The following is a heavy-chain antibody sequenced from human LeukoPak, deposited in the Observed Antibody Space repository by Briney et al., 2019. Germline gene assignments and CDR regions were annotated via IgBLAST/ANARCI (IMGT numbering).Heavy chain of an antibody. V-gene: IGHV1-24*01. J-gene: IGHJ4*02. CDR2: FDPEDGYT. Sequence: ASVKVSCKVSGYAITELPMHWVRQFPGKGLEWMGGFDPEDGYTMYAQKFQGRISMTEDTSTNTAYLDVGSLRFEDTAVYYCATGLLPKVYDFWTDWGQGTLVTVSS. D-gene: IGHD3-3*01. CDR1: GYAITELP. CDR3: ATGLLPKVYDFWTD.